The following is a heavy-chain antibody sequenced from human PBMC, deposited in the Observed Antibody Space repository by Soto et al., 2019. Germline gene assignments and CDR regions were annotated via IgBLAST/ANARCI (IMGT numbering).Heavy chain of an antibody. J-gene: IGHJ5*01. CDR2: TYYRSKWSN. CDR1: GDSVSSNSAT. Sequence: PSQTLSLTCVISGDSVSSNSATWDWIRQSPSRGLEWLGRTYYRSKWSNEYAVSAKGRITINPVTSNNLGSLHLNSVTPGDSAVYYCARLKDNSWLDSWGQGTLVTVSS. V-gene: IGHV6-1*01. CDR3: ARLKDNSWLDS.